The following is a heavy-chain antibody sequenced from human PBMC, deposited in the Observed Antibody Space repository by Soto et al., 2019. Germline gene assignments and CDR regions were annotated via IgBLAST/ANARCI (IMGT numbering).Heavy chain of an antibody. D-gene: IGHD3-3*01. Sequence: GESLKISCKGSGYSFSTSWSGWVGQMSGKGLEWMGTIYPSDSDTRYSPSFQGQVIISADKSTSTAYLQWRSLKASDTAMYYCATRAEYYDFWSGYYGAWGQGTLVTVSS. CDR3: ATRAEYYDFWSGYYGA. CDR1: GYSFSTSW. J-gene: IGHJ5*02. CDR2: IYPSDSDT. V-gene: IGHV5-51*01.